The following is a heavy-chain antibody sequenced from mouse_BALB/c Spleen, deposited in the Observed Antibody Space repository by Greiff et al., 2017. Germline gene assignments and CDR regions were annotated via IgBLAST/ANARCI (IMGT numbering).Heavy chain of an antibody. CDR2: INPSTGYT. D-gene: IGHD1-1*01. CDR3: ARSGYYGSSPWFAY. CDR1: GYTFTSYW. Sequence: QVHVKQSGAELAKPGASVKMSCKASGYTFTSYWMHWVKQRPGQGLEWIGYINPSTGYTEYNQKFKDKATLTADKSSSTAYMQLSSLTSEDSAVYYCARSGYYGSSPWFAYWGQGTLVTVSA. V-gene: IGHV1-7*01. J-gene: IGHJ3*01.